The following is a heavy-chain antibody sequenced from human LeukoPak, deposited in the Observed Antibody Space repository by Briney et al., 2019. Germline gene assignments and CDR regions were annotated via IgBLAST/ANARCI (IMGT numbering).Heavy chain of an antibody. CDR2: ISGSGGST. CDR1: GFTFSSYA. V-gene: IGHV3-23*01. D-gene: IGHD4-17*01. CDR3: AKDLSGDYSHYFDY. Sequence: GASLRLSCAASGFTFSSYAMSWVRQAPGKGLEWVSAISGSGGSTYYADSVKGRFTISRDNSKNTLYLQMNSLRAEDTAVYYCAKDLSGDYSHYFDYWGQGTLVTVSS. J-gene: IGHJ4*02.